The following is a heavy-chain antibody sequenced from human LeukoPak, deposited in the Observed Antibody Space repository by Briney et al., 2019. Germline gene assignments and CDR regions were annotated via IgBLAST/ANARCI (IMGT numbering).Heavy chain of an antibody. CDR1: GGSISSYY. V-gene: IGHV4-4*07. CDR2: IYTSGST. J-gene: IGHJ6*03. CDR3: ASDYYYYMDV. Sequence: SETLSLTCTVSGGSISSYYWSWIRQPAGKGLEWIGRIYTSGSTNYNPSHKSRVIMSGATSKNQFSLKLSSVTAADTAVYYCASDYYYYMDVWGKGTTVTVSS.